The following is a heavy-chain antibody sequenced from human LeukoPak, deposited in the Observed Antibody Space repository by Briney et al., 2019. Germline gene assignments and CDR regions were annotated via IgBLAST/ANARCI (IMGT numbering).Heavy chain of an antibody. CDR2: IYHSGST. D-gene: IGHD3-10*01. J-gene: IGHJ4*02. V-gene: IGHV4-38-2*02. CDR1: GYSISSGYY. Sequence: PSETLSLTCTVSGYSISSGYYWGWIRQPPGKGLEWIGSIYHSGSTYYNPSLKSRVTISVDTSKNQFSLKLSSVTAADTAVYYCARVPPYYYGSGSYSDYWGQGTLVTVSS. CDR3: ARVPPYYYGSGSYSDY.